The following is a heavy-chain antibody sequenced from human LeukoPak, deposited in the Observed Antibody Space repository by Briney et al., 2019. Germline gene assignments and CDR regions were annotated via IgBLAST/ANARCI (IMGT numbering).Heavy chain of an antibody. J-gene: IGHJ4*02. CDR3: ARGGGYYDSSGPKGFDY. D-gene: IGHD3-22*01. CDR1: GFTFSSYW. CDR2: INQDGSDK. Sequence: PGGSLRLSCAASGFTFSSYWMTWVRQAPGMGLEWVANINQDGSDKYYVDSVKGRFTISRDNAKNSLYLQMNSLRAEDTAVYYCARGGGYYDSSGPKGFDYWGQGTLVTVSS. V-gene: IGHV3-7*01.